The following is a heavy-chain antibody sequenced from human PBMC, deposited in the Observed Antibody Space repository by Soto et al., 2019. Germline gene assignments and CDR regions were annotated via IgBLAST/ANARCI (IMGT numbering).Heavy chain of an antibody. V-gene: IGHV4-34*01. J-gene: IGHJ6*02. CDR2: LYHSGST. CDR3: ARWKLKVATMRSYYYGMDV. CDR1: GRSFTNNRYS. Sequence: TGTLSLPRAVYGRSFTNNRYSLPPIRHTPKKRLAWIGALYHSGSTNYNPSLKSRVTISIDTSKNQFSLKVNSVTAADTAVYYCARWKLKVATMRSYYYGMDVWGQGTTVTVSS. D-gene: IGHD5-12*01.